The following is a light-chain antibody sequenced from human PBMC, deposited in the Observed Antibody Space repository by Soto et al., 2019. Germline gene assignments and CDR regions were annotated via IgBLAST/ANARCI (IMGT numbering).Light chain of an antibody. CDR2: ATS. CDR1: QGISNY. Sequence: DIQMTQSPSSVSASVGDRVTITCRASQGISNYLAWYQQKPGKVPKLLIYATSTLQSGVPSRFSGSGSGTDFTLTISSLQPEDVATYYCQKYNGAPWTLGQGTKVEIK. CDR3: QKYNGAPWT. J-gene: IGKJ1*01. V-gene: IGKV1-27*01.